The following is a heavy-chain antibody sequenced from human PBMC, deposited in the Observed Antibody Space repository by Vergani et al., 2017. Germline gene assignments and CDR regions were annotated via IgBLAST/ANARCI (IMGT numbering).Heavy chain of an antibody. CDR2: INPNSGGT. CDR3: ARAVGGYPFDY. J-gene: IGHJ4*02. V-gene: IGHV1-2*02. CDR1: GYTFTGYY. D-gene: IGHD5-18*01. Sequence: QVQLVQSGAEVKKPGASVKVSCKASGYTFTGYYMHWVRQAPGQGLEWMGWINPNSGGTNYAQKFQGRVTITADESTSTAYMELSSLRSEDTAVYYCARAVGGYPFDYWGQGTLVTVSS.